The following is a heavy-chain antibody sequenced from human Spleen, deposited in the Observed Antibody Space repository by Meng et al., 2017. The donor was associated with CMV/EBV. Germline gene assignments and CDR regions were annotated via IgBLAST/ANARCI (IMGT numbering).Heavy chain of an antibody. CDR3: ASPLVGPAATGDY. V-gene: IGHV3-30-3*01. CDR1: GFTFSSYA. CDR2: ISYDGSNK. D-gene: IGHD2-2*01. J-gene: IGHJ4*02. Sequence: QVQLVEAGGGVVQPGRSLRLSCAASGFTFSSYAMHWVRQAPGKGLEWVAVISYDGSNKYYADSVKGRFTISRDNSKNTLYLQMNSLRAEDTAVYYCASPLVGPAATGDYWGQGTLVTVSS.